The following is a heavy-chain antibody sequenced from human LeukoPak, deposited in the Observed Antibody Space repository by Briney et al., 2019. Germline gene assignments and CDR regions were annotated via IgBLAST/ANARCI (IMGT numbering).Heavy chain of an antibody. J-gene: IGHJ4*02. CDR2: INSDGSST. Sequence: PGGSLRLSCAASGFTFSSYWMHWVRQAPGKGLVWVSRINSDGSSTSYADSVKGRFTISRDNAKNTLYLQMNSLRAEDTAVYYCAMASGYDSSFDYWGQGTLVTVSS. D-gene: IGHD5-12*01. V-gene: IGHV3-74*01. CDR1: GFTFSSYW. CDR3: AMASGYDSSFDY.